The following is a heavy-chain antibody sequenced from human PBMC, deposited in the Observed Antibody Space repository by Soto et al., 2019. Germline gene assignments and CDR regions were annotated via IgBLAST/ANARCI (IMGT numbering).Heavy chain of an antibody. D-gene: IGHD4-4*01. J-gene: IGHJ4*02. Sequence: GGSLRLSCAASGFTFSSYWMSWVRQAPGKGLEWVANIKQDGSEKYYVDSVKGRFTISRDNAKNSLYLQMNSLRAEDTAVYYCARADYNSGPAFDYWGQGTLVTVSS. V-gene: IGHV3-7*01. CDR2: IKQDGSEK. CDR3: ARADYNSGPAFDY. CDR1: GFTFSSYW.